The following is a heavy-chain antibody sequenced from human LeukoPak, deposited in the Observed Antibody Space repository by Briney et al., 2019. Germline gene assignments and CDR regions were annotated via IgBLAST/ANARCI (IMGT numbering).Heavy chain of an antibody. Sequence: GGSLRLSCAASGFTFSSYAMSWVRQAPGKGLEWVSAISGSGGSTYYADSVKGRFTISRDNSKNTLYLQVNSLRAEDTAVYYCAKAPIAAAATPYYFDYWGQGTLVTVSS. J-gene: IGHJ4*02. D-gene: IGHD6-13*01. CDR3: AKAPIAAAATPYYFDY. CDR2: ISGSGGST. V-gene: IGHV3-23*01. CDR1: GFTFSSYA.